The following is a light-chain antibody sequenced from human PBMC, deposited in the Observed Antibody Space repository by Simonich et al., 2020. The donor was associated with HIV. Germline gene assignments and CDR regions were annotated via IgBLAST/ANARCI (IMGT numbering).Light chain of an antibody. CDR3: QQYYSTPWT. CDR1: QSVLYSSNSKNY. CDR2: WAS. Sequence: DIVMTQSPDSLAVSLGERATINCKSSQSVLYSSNSKNYLAWYQQKPGQPPKLLIYWASTRESGVPDRFSGSGSGPDFTLTISSLQAEDVAIYYCQQYYSTPWTFGQGTKVEIK. V-gene: IGKV4-1*01. J-gene: IGKJ1*01.